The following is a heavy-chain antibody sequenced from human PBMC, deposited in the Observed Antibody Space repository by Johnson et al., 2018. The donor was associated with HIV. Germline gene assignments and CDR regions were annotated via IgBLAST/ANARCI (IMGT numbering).Heavy chain of an antibody. CDR1: GFTFSSYW. D-gene: IGHD3-10*01. CDR3: ARDRITMVRGVTEDAFDI. CDR2: IKQDGSEK. Sequence: MQLVESGGGLVQPGGSLRLSCAASGFTFSSYWMSWVRQAPGKGLEWVANIKQDGSEKYYVDSVKGRFTISRDNAKNSLYLQMNSLRAEDTALYYCARDRITMVRGVTEDAFDIWGQGTMVTVSS. V-gene: IGHV3-7*05. J-gene: IGHJ3*02.